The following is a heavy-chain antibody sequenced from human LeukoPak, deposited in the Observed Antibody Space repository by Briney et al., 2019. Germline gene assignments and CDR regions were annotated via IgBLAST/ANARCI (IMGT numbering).Heavy chain of an antibody. V-gene: IGHV3-64*01. Sequence: GGSLRLSCAASGFTFSSYAMHWVRQAPGKGLEYVSAISSNGGSTYYANSVKGRFTISRDNSKNTLYLQMGSLRAEDKAVYYCARDGVYCGGDCYSGYFQHWGQGTLVTVSS. CDR1: GFTFSSYA. CDR2: ISSNGGST. CDR3: ARDGVYCGGDCYSGYFQH. D-gene: IGHD2-21*02. J-gene: IGHJ1*01.